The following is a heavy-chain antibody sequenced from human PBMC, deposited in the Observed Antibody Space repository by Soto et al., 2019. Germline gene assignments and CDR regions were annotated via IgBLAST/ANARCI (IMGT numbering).Heavy chain of an antibody. V-gene: IGHV1-3*01. CDR3: AREWSREQWLALTYFQH. Sequence: VSVKVSFKASGYTFTSYAMHWVRQAPGQRLEWMGWINAGNGNTKYSQKFQGRVTITRDTSASTAYMELSSLRSEDTAVYYCAREWSREQWLALTYFQHWGQGTLVTVSS. D-gene: IGHD6-19*01. CDR1: GYTFTSYA. CDR2: INAGNGNT. J-gene: IGHJ1*01.